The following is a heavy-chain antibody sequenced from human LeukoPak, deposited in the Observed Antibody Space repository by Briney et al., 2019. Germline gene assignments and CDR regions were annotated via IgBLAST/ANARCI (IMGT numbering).Heavy chain of an antibody. Sequence: GGSLRLSCAASGFTFSRYGMHWVRQAPGKGLEWVAVISYDGSDKDYADSVKGRFTISRDNSKNTLYLQMNSLRAEDTAVYYCAKSGGIAAAGFGYWVQGTLVTVSS. J-gene: IGHJ4*02. CDR1: GFTFSRYG. CDR3: AKSGGIAAAGFGY. D-gene: IGHD6-13*01. CDR2: ISYDGSDK. V-gene: IGHV3-30*18.